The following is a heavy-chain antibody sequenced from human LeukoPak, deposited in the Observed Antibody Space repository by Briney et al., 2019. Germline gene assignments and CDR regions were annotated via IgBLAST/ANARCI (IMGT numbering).Heavy chain of an antibody. D-gene: IGHD2-21*02. CDR2: ISSSSSYI. CDR1: GFTFSSYS. Sequence: PGGSLRLSCAASGFTFSSYSMNWVRQAPGKGLEWVSSISSSSSYIYYADSVKGRFTISRDNAKNSLYLQMNSLRAEDTAVYYCARDGPSCGGDRYSTAFDIWGQGTMVTVSS. CDR3: ARDGPSCGGDRYSTAFDI. V-gene: IGHV3-21*01. J-gene: IGHJ3*02.